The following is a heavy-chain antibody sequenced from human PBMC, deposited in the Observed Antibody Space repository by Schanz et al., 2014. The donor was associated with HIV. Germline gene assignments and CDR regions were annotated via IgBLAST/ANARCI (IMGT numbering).Heavy chain of an antibody. J-gene: IGHJ6*02. CDR3: TRGRFLERGGMDV. CDR1: GFTFRTFG. D-gene: IGHD3-3*01. Sequence: VDLVESGGGVVQPGRSLRLSCTASGFTFRTFGMHWVRQAPGKGLEWVANIKEDGIEKYYVDSVKGRFTISRDNAKNSLYLNMYSLRAEDTAVYFCTRGRFLERGGMDVWGQGTAVTVSS. CDR2: IKEDGIEK. V-gene: IGHV3-7*01.